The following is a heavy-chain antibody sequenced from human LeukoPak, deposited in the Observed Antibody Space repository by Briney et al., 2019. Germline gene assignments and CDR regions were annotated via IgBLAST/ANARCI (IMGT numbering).Heavy chain of an antibody. V-gene: IGHV3-53*01. CDR1: GFTFSSYG. J-gene: IGHJ4*02. CDR2: IHIGVTT. Sequence: GGSLRLSCAASGFTFSSYGMHWVRQAPGKGLEWVSIIHIGVTTHYADSVKGRFTISRDNFKNTLYLQMNRLRVEDTAVYYCARERGRDWGQGTLVTVSS. CDR3: ARERGRD. D-gene: IGHD1-1*01.